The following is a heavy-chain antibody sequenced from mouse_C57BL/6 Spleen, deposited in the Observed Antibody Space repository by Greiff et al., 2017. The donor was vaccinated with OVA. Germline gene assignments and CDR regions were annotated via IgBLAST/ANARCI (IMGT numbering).Heavy chain of an antibody. Sequence: QVQLKESGPGLVQPSQSLSITCTVSGFSLTSYGVHWVRQSPGKGLEWLGVLWSGGSTDYNAAFISRLSISKDNSKSQVFFKMNSLQADDTAIYYCARNLPTAQATDYYAMDYWGQGTSVTVSS. D-gene: IGHD3-2*02. CDR1: GFSLTSYG. CDR3: ARNLPTAQATDYYAMDY. CDR2: LWSGGST. V-gene: IGHV2-2*01. J-gene: IGHJ4*01.